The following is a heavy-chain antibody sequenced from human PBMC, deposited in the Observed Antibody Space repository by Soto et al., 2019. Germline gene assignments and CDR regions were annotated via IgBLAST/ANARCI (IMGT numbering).Heavy chain of an antibody. D-gene: IGHD6-13*01. CDR1: GYTFIMHG. Sequence: ASVKVSCKASGYTFIMHGISWVRQAPGQGLEWMGWISAYNGNTNYAHNNQDRVTMTTDTSTSTVYMELKSLRSDDTAVYYCARRYSSAFDIWGQGTMVTVSS. J-gene: IGHJ3*02. CDR3: ARRYSSAFDI. V-gene: IGHV1-18*01. CDR2: ISAYNGNT.